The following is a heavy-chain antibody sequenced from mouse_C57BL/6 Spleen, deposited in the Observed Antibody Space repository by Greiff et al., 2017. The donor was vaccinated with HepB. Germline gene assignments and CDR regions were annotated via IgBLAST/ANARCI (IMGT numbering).Heavy chain of an antibody. Sequence: QVQLQQSGAELVRPGASVTLSCKASGYTFTDYDMHWVKQTPVHGLEWIGAIDPETGGTAYNQKFKGKAILTADKSSSTAYMELRSLTSEDSAVYYCTRRAPLGVGYYFDYWGQGTTLTVSS. CDR3: TRRAPLGVGYYFDY. D-gene: IGHD3-3*01. CDR1: GYTFTDYD. CDR2: IDPETGGT. J-gene: IGHJ2*01. V-gene: IGHV1-15*01.